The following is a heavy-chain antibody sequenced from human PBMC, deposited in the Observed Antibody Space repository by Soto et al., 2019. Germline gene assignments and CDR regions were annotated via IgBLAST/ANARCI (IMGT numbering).Heavy chain of an antibody. CDR2: ISNDGSST. CDR3: ARDTYYYDSSDHFSADAFDL. D-gene: IGHD3-22*01. J-gene: IGHJ3*01. CDR1: GFTSSSYW. V-gene: IGHV3-74*01. Sequence: EVQLVESGGGLVQPGGSLRLSCAASGFTSSSYWIHWVRQAPGKGLVWVSRISNDGSSTNYADSVKGRFTISRDNAKNTVYLQMNSMRAEDTAVYYCARDTYYYDSSDHFSADAFDLLGQGTMVTVSS.